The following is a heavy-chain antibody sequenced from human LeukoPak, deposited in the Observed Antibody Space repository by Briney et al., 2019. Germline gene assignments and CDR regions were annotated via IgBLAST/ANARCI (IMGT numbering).Heavy chain of an antibody. D-gene: IGHD3-3*01. CDR2: IIPIFGTA. CDR1: GGTFSSYA. CDR3: ARIGGYDFWSGYPD. V-gene: IGHV1-69*13. Sequence: SVKVSCKASGGTFSSYAISWVRQAPGQGLEWMGGIIPIFGTANYAQKFQGRVTITADESTSTAYVELSSLRSEDTAVYYCARIGGYDFWSGYPDWGQGTLVTVSS. J-gene: IGHJ4*02.